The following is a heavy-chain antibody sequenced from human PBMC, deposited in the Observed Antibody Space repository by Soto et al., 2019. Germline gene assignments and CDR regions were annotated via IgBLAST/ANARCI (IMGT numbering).Heavy chain of an antibody. CDR3: ARGIGYCSSINCYSSRRLRFDS. J-gene: IGHJ4*02. CDR1: GGSFSGYY. Sequence: SETLSLTFAVYGGSFSGYYWTWIRQSPEKGLEWIGEVNHSGTTYYNPSLKTRVTISVHTPKNQFSLKMSSVTAADTAVYYCARGIGYCSSINCYSSRRLRFDSWGQGTLVTVS. V-gene: IGHV4-34*01. D-gene: IGHD2-2*01. CDR2: VNHSGTT.